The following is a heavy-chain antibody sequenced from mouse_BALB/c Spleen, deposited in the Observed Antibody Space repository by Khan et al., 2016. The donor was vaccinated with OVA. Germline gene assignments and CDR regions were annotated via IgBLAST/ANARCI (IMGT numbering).Heavy chain of an antibody. CDR3: ARGGGTTPFAY. CDR1: GFTFSDYG. D-gene: IGHD2-14*01. V-gene: IGHV5-15*02. J-gene: IGHJ3*01. CDR2: ISDFAYTI. Sequence: EVELVESGGGLVQPGGSRKLSCAASGFTFSDYGMAWVRQAPGKGPEWVAFISDFAYTIYYGEAVTGRFPIPRENAKNTLYLEMSSLRSEDTAIXYCARGGGTTPFAYWGLGTLVTVSA.